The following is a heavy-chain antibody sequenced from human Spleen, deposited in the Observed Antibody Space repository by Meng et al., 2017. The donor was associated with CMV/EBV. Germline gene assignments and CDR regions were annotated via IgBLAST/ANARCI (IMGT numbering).Heavy chain of an antibody. V-gene: IGHV3-73*01. CDR3: ARDFLGQFYLYAMDV. D-gene: IGHD3-16*01. CDR2: IRSKANSYAT. CDR1: GFTFSGSA. J-gene: IGHJ6*02. Sequence: GESLKISCAASGFTFSGSAMHWVRQASGKGLEWVGRIRSKANSYATAYAASVKGRFTISRDDSKNTAYLQMNSLRAEDTAVYYCARDFLGQFYLYAMDVWGQGTTVTVSS.